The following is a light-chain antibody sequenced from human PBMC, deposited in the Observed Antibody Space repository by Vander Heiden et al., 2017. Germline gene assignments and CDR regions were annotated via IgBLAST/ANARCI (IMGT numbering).Light chain of an antibody. CDR2: DVT. Sequence: QSALTQPRSVSGSPGQTVTSSCSGTSSDVGAYDYVACYQQHPGKAPKLLVYDVTKGPSGVPDRFSGSKSGNTANRAMSGLLTEDEADYYCCSYGVSYTWVFGGGTKVTVL. J-gene: IGLJ3*02. CDR3: CSYGVSYTWV. V-gene: IGLV2-11*01. CDR1: SSDVGAYDY.